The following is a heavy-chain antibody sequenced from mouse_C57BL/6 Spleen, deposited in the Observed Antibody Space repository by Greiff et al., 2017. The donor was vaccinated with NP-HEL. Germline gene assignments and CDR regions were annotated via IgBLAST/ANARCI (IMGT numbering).Heavy chain of an antibody. CDR1: GYTFTDYN. CDR2: INPNNGGT. V-gene: IGHV1-18*01. Sequence: DVQLQESGPELVKPGASVKIPCKASGYTFTDYNMDWVKQSHGKSLEWIGDINPNNGGTIYNQKFKGKATLTVDKSSSTAYMEPRSLTSEDTAVYYCARGGDGYSFAYWGQGTLVTVSA. J-gene: IGHJ3*01. D-gene: IGHD2-3*01. CDR3: ARGGDGYSFAY.